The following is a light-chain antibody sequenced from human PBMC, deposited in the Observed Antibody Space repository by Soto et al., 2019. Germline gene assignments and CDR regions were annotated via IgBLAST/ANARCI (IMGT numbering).Light chain of an antibody. CDR2: DVS. Sequence: QSALTQPASVSGSPGQSITISCTGTNSDVGAYNYVSWYQQHPDKAPKLMIYDVSNRPSGVSSRFSGSKSGNTASLTISGLQAEDDADYYCSSYTSSSLYVFGTGTKLTVL. J-gene: IGLJ1*01. V-gene: IGLV2-14*01. CDR1: NSDVGAYNY. CDR3: SSYTSSSLYV.